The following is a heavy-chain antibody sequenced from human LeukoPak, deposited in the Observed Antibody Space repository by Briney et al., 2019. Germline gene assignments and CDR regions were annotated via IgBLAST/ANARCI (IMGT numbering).Heavy chain of an antibody. CDR2: IYPGDSDT. CDR3: ARLHRQVVWFGELSIRGNYFDY. V-gene: IGHV5-51*01. J-gene: IGHJ4*02. CDR1: GYSFTSYW. Sequence: RGESLKISCKGSGYSFTSYWIGWVRQMPGKGLEWMGIIYPGDSDTRYSPSFQGQVTISADKSISTAYLQWSSLKASDTAMYYCARLHRQVVWFGELSIRGNYFDYWGQGTLVTVSS. D-gene: IGHD3-10*01.